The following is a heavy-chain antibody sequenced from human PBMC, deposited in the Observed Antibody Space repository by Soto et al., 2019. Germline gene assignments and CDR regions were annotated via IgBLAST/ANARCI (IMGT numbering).Heavy chain of an antibody. D-gene: IGHD3-22*01. J-gene: IGHJ4*02. CDR2: IYYSGST. V-gene: IGHV4-59*01. Sequence: SGTLSLTCTVSGGSISSYYWSWIRQPPGKGLEWIGYIYYSGSTNYNPSLKSRVTISVDTSKNQFSLKLSSVTAADTAVYYCARASYYYDSSGYYPFDYWGQGTLVTVSS. CDR1: GGSISSYY. CDR3: ARASYYYDSSGYYPFDY.